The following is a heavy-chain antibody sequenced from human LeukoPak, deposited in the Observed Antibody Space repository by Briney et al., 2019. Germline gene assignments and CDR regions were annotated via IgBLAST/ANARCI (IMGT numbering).Heavy chain of an antibody. V-gene: IGHV3-9*01. Sequence: LSLTCTVSGGSISSYYWSWVRQAPGKGLEWVSGISWNSGSIGYADSVKGRFTISRDNAKNSLYLQMNSLRAEDTALYYCAKDTSLSAYYYDSSGFGAFDIWGQGTMVTVSS. CDR1: GGSISSYY. CDR2: ISWNSGSI. J-gene: IGHJ3*02. CDR3: AKDTSLSAYYYDSSGFGAFDI. D-gene: IGHD3-22*01.